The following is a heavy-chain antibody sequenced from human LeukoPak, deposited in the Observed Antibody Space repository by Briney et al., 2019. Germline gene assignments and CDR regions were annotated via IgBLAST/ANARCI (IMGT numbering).Heavy chain of an antibody. Sequence: ASVKVSCKASGYTFTGYYMHWVRQAPGQGLEWMGWINPNSGGTNYAQKFQGRVTMTRDTSISTAYMELSRLRSDDTAVYYCARDSSRIAAAGSIWFDPWGQGTLVTVSS. J-gene: IGHJ5*02. CDR2: INPNSGGT. V-gene: IGHV1-2*02. CDR1: GYTFTGYY. D-gene: IGHD6-13*01. CDR3: ARDSSRIAAAGSIWFDP.